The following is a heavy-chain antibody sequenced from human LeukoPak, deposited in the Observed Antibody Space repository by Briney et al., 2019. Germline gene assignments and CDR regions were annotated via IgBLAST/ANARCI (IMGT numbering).Heavy chain of an antibody. J-gene: IGHJ4*02. CDR3: ARGLGSYPEIPLDY. CDR2: ITSYSGNT. V-gene: IGHV1-18*01. CDR1: GYTFTSYG. Sequence: ASVKVSCKASGYTFTSYGFSWMRQAPGQGLEWMGWITSYSGNTKYAQKYQSRVTMTTDTSTSTAYMELRSLRSDDTAVYYCARGLGSYPEIPLDYWGQGTLVTVSS. D-gene: IGHD3-16*02.